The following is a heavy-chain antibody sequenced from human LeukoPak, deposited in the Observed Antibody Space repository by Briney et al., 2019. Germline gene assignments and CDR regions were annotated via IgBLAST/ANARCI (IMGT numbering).Heavy chain of an antibody. V-gene: IGHV3-23*01. D-gene: IGHD1-26*01. CDR1: GFTFSSYA. CDR2: ISGSGGST. J-gene: IGHJ3*02. CDR3: AKDREDDDAFDI. Sequence: GGPLRLSCAASGFTFSSYAMSWVRQAPGKGLEWVSAISGSGGSTYYADSVKGRFTISRDNSKNTLYLQMNSLRAEDAAVYYCAKDREDDDAFDIWGQGTMVTVSS.